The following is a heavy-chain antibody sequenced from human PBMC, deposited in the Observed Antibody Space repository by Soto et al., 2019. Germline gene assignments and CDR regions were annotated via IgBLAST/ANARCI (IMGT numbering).Heavy chain of an antibody. CDR2: ISSISRTI. V-gene: IGHV3-48*02. D-gene: IGHD3-10*01. Sequence: EVQLVESGGGVVPPGGSLRLSCAASGFTFSRYSMNWVRQAPGKGLEWVSYISSISRTINYADSVKGRFTISRDNAKNSVYLQMNSLRDEDTAVYYCAKAGGGFGDFVHHWGQGTPVTVSS. J-gene: IGHJ4*02. CDR3: AKAGGGFGDFVHH. CDR1: GFTFSRYS.